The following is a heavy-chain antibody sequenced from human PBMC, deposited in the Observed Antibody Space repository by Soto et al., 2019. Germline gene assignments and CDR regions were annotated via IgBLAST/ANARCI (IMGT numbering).Heavy chain of an antibody. J-gene: IGHJ4*02. V-gene: IGHV3-64D*06. D-gene: IGHD3-22*01. CDR2: ISINGGST. CDR1: GFTFSSYA. CDR3: VKGEFYYDSSAYYPFDS. Sequence: GGYLRLSSSASGFTFSSYAMHWVRQAPGKGLEYVSSISINGGSTHYADSVKGRFTISRDNSRNTQYLQMSSLRADDTAVYYCVKGEFYYDSSAYYPFDSWGQGT.